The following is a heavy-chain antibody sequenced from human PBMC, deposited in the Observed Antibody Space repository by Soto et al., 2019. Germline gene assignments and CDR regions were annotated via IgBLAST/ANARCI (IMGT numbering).Heavy chain of an antibody. CDR1: GFTFSSYA. V-gene: IGHV3-23*01. Sequence: PGGSLRLSCAASGFTFSSYAMSWVRQAPGKGLEWFSAISGSGGSTYYADSVKGRFTISRDNSKNTLYLQMNSLRAEDTAVYYCAKGGCSGGSCPGYYYYYGMDVWGQGTTVTVSS. D-gene: IGHD2-15*01. CDR3: AKGGCSGGSCPGYYYYYGMDV. J-gene: IGHJ6*02. CDR2: ISGSGGST.